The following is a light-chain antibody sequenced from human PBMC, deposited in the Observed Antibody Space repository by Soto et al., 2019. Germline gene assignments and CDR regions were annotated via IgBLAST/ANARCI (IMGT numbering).Light chain of an antibody. Sequence: DIQMTQSPSSLSASVGDRVTITCRASQSISSYLNWYQQKPGKAPKLLIYAASSLQSGVPSRFSGSGSGTDFAITISSLQPEDFASYYCQQSYSTPRITFGQGTRLEIK. CDR1: QSISSY. J-gene: IGKJ5*01. CDR2: AAS. CDR3: QQSYSTPRIT. V-gene: IGKV1-39*01.